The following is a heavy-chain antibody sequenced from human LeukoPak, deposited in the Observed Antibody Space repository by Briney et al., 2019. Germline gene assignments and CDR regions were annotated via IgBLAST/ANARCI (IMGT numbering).Heavy chain of an antibody. J-gene: IGHJ3*02. CDR1: GYSFTTYW. Sequence: GESLKISCKGSGYSFTTYWIGWVRQIPGKGLEWMGIIYPGDSDTTYSPSFQGQVTISADKSISTAYLQWSSLKASDSAMYYCGRIPAAGSLKGSFDIWGQGTMVTVSS. CDR2: IYPGDSDT. CDR3: GRIPAAGSLKGSFDI. V-gene: IGHV5-51*01. D-gene: IGHD6-13*01.